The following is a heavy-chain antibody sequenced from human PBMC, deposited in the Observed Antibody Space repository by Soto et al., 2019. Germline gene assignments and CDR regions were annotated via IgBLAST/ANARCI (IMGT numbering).Heavy chain of an antibody. V-gene: IGHV3-21*01. Sequence: GGSLRLSCAASGFTFSSYSVNWVRQAPGKGLEWVSSISSSSSYIYYADSVKGRFTISRDNAKNSLYLQMNSLRAEDTAVYYCARGGYCSGGSCHPDYYYYGMDVWGQGTTVTVSS. J-gene: IGHJ6*02. CDR1: GFTFSSYS. CDR2: ISSSSSYI. D-gene: IGHD2-15*01. CDR3: ARGGYCSGGSCHPDYYYYGMDV.